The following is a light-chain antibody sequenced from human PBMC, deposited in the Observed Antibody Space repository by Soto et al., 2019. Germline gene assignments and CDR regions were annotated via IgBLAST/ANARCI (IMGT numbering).Light chain of an antibody. CDR1: QSVSSSY. V-gene: IGKV3-20*01. J-gene: IGKJ2*01. CDR2: RAS. CDR3: HQYGSSPYT. Sequence: EIVLTQSPGTLSLSPGERATLSCRASQSVSSSYLAWYQQTPGQAPRLLIYRASSRATGIPDRFSGSGSGTDFTLTINRXELEDFAVYYCHQYGSSPYTFGQGTKLEI.